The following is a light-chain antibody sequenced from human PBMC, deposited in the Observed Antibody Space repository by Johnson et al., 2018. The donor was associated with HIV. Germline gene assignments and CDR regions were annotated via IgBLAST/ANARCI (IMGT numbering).Light chain of an antibody. Sequence: QSVLTQPPSVSAAPGQKVTISCSGSSSNIGNNYVSWYQQLPGTAPKLLIYDNNKRPSGIPDRFSGSKSGTSATLGITGLQTGDEADYYCGTWDSSLRLFGTGPKVTVL. V-gene: IGLV1-51*01. CDR1: SSNIGNNY. CDR3: GTWDSSLRL. CDR2: DNN. J-gene: IGLJ1*01.